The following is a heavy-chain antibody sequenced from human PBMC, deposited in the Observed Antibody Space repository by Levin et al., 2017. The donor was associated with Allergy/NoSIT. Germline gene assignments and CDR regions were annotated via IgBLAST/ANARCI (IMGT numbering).Heavy chain of an antibody. D-gene: IGHD6-13*01. CDR2: INRDGSST. CDR1: GFTFSGYW. Sequence: RAGGSLRLSCAASGFTFSGYWMNWVRQAPGKGLFCVSSINRDGSSTDYADSVRGRFTISRDNAKNTLYLQMNRLRAGDTAVYYCARDEGQPQLVRWFDCWGQGTLVTVSS. CDR3: ARDEGQPQLVRWFDC. J-gene: IGHJ4*02. V-gene: IGHV3-74*01.